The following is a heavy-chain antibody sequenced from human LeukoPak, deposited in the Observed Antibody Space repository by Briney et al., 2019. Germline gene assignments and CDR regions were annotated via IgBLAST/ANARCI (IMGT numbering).Heavy chain of an antibody. CDR3: ARDSLTMIDFYFDY. D-gene: IGHD3-22*01. Sequence: AGGSLRLSCAASGFTFTNSWMTWVRQAPGKGLEWVASISPDGGEIHYVDSVKGRFTISRDNAKDSLYLQMNSLRAEDTAVYYCARDSLTMIDFYFDYWGQGTLVTVSS. V-gene: IGHV3-7*01. J-gene: IGHJ4*02. CDR1: GFTFTNSW. CDR2: ISPDGGEI.